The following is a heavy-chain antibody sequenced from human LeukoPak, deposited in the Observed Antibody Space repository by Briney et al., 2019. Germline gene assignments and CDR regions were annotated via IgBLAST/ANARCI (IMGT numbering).Heavy chain of an antibody. CDR3: AKDSTASGSYYGMDV. Sequence: QTGGSLRLSCGASGFAFDTYVMSWVREAPGRGLEWASGISGGGGITYYADSVKGRFTISRDNSRNTLYLQMNSLRAEDTAVYYCAKDSTASGSYYGMDVWGQGTTVTVSS. J-gene: IGHJ6*02. D-gene: IGHD5-12*01. CDR1: GFAFDTYV. V-gene: IGHV3-23*01. CDR2: ISGGGGIT.